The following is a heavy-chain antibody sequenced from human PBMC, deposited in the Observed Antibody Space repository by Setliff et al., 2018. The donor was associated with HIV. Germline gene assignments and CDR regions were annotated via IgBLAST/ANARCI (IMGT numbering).Heavy chain of an antibody. Sequence: GGSLRLSCAASGFTFTNYWMSWVRQAPGKGLEWVANIHKVGSEKYYVDSVKGRFTISRDNAGNSLDLELNYLNDEDTAVYYCARCAAGPYCRNSFDFWGRGTLVTVSS. J-gene: IGHJ4*02. CDR2: IHKVGSEK. V-gene: IGHV3-7*03. D-gene: IGHD1-26*01. CDR3: ARCAAGPYCRNSFDF. CDR1: GFTFTNYW.